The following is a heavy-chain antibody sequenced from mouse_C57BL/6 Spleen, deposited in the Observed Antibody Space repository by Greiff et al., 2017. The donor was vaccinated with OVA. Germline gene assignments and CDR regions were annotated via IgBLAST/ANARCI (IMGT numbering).Heavy chain of an antibody. CDR3: AREGYTTGGFVDY. D-gene: IGHD1-1*01. Sequence: VQLQQPGAELVKPGASVKLSCKASGYTFTSYWMHWVKQRPGQGLEWIGMIHPNSGSTNYNAKFKSKATLTVDKSSSADNMQLSSLTSEDSAVYDCAREGYTTGGFVDYWGQGTTLTVSS. CDR1: GYTFTSYW. CDR2: IHPNSGST. J-gene: IGHJ2*01. V-gene: IGHV1-64*01.